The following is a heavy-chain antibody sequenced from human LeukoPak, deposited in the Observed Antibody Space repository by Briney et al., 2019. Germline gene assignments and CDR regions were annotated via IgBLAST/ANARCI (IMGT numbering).Heavy chain of an antibody. CDR2: IRHDGSNR. CDR1: GFTFSRRG. Sequence: GGSLRLSCAAFGFTFSRRGMHWVRQAPGKGLEWVAFIRHDGSNRYYRDSVKGRLTISRDNSKNTLYLQMNSLTPEDTAMYYCAKDPGYCTSSSCYTFDYWGQGTLVTVSS. CDR3: AKDPGYCTSSSCYTFDY. D-gene: IGHD2-2*01. J-gene: IGHJ4*02. V-gene: IGHV3-30*02.